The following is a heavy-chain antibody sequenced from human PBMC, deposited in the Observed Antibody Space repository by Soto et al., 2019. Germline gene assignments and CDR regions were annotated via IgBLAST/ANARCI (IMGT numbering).Heavy chain of an antibody. Sequence: PSETLSLTCAVYGGSFSGYYWSWIRQPPGKGLEWLGEINHSGITDYNPSLKSRITISIDTSKKQFSLKLNSVTAADTAVYYCAIRPRMWLAGGGYWGQGTQVTVSS. CDR1: GGSFSGYY. CDR3: AIRPRMWLAGGGY. J-gene: IGHJ4*02. V-gene: IGHV4-34*01. D-gene: IGHD6-19*01. CDR2: INHSGIT.